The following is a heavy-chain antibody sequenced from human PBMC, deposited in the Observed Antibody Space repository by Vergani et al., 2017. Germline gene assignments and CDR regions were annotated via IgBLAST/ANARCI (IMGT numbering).Heavy chain of an antibody. Sequence: EVQLVESGGGLVQPGGSLRLSCAASGFTFSSYSMNWVRQAPGKGLEWVSYFSSSSSTIYYADSVKGRFTISRDNAKNSLYLQMNSLRDEDTAVYYCARSHSAVTTFYYYYYGMDVWGQGTTVTVSS. V-gene: IGHV3-48*02. CDR2: FSSSSSTI. D-gene: IGHD4-11*01. CDR3: ARSHSAVTTFYYYYYGMDV. J-gene: IGHJ6*02. CDR1: GFTFSSYS.